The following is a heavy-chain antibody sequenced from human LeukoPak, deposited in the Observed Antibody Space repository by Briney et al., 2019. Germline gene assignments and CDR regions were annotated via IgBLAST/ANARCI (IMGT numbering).Heavy chain of an antibody. V-gene: IGHV1-8*01. CDR1: GYTFTSYD. CDR3: ASAIFPYGCFDP. D-gene: IGHD3-3*01. Sequence: RASVKVSCKASGYTFTSYDINWVRQATGQGLEWMGWMNPNSGNTGYAQKFQGRVTMTRNTSISTAYMELSSLRSEDTAVYFCASAIFPYGCFDPWGQGTLVTVSS. J-gene: IGHJ5*02. CDR2: MNPNSGNT.